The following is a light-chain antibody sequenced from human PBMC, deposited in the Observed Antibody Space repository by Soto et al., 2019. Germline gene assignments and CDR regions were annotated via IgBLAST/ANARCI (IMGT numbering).Light chain of an antibody. Sequence: QSVLAQPASVSGSPEQSVTISCTGTSSDVGTYNLVSWYQQHPGKAPKLIIYDDNKRPSGIPDRFSGSKSGTSATLGITGFQTGDEADYYCGSWDSSLSAYVYGTGTKLTVL. CDR2: DDN. CDR3: GSWDSSLSAYV. CDR1: SSDVGTYNL. V-gene: IGLV1-51*01. J-gene: IGLJ1*01.